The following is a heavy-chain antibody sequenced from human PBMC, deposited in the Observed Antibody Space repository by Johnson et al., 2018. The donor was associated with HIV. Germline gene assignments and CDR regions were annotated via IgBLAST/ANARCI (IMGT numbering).Heavy chain of an antibody. V-gene: IGHV3-66*02. J-gene: IGHJ3*02. CDR1: GFTVSSNY. D-gene: IGHD2-21*02. Sequence: VQLVESGGGVVQPGGSLRLSCAASGFTVSSNYMSWVRQAPGKGLEWVSRINSDGSNTNYADSVRGRFTIPRDNSKNTLYLQMSSLRAEDTAVYYCARDPAYCGGDWCGAFDIWGQGTMVTVSS. CDR3: ARDPAYCGGDWCGAFDI. CDR2: INSDGSNT.